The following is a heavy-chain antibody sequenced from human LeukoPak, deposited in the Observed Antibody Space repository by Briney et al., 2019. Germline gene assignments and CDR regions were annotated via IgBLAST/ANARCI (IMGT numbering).Heavy chain of an antibody. J-gene: IGHJ6*02. V-gene: IGHV4-30-2*01. CDR1: GGSISSGGYS. CDR2: IYHSGST. CDR3: ARSPFGESIYYYGMDV. D-gene: IGHD3-10*01. Sequence: TLSPTCTVSGGSISSGGYSWSWIRQPPGKGLEWIGYIYHSGSTYYNPSLKSRVTISVDRSKNQFSLKLSSVTAADTAVYYCARSPFGESIYYYGMDVWGQGTTVTVSS.